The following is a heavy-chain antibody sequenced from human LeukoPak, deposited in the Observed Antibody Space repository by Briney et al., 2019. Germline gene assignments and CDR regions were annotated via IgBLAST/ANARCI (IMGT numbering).Heavy chain of an antibody. V-gene: IGHV4-59*11. J-gene: IGHJ4*02. CDR3: ARGITGTN. CDR2: IYYSGST. D-gene: IGHD1-20*01. Sequence: SETLSLTCTVSGGSISSHYWSWIRQPPGKGLEWIGYIYYSGSTNYNPSLKSRVTISVDTSKNQFSLKLSSVTAADTAVYYCARGITGTNWGQGTLVTVSS. CDR1: GGSISSHY.